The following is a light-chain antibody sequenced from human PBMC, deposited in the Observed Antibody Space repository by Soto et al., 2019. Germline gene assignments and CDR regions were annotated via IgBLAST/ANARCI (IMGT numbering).Light chain of an antibody. CDR1: SSDVGGYNY. CDR3: CSYAGSVYX. J-gene: IGLJ1*01. Sequence: QSALTQPRSVSGSPGQSVTISCTGTSSDVGGYNYVSWYQQHPGKAPKLMIYDVSKRPSGVPDRFSGSKSGNTASLTISGLQAEDEADYYCCSYAGSVYXFGTGTKLTV. V-gene: IGLV2-11*01. CDR2: DVS.